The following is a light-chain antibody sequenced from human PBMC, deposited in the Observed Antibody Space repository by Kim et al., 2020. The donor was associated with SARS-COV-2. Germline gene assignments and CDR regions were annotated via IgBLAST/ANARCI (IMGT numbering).Light chain of an antibody. Sequence: DIQMTQSPSSLSASVGDRVTITCRASQDISSYLNWYQQKTGTAPKLLMYAASSLQSGVPSRFSGSGSGTEYSLTISSLQPEDFATYYCQQSFRTPWTFGQGTKLEI. CDR1: QDISSY. CDR2: AAS. V-gene: IGKV1-39*01. J-gene: IGKJ1*01. CDR3: QQSFRTPWT.